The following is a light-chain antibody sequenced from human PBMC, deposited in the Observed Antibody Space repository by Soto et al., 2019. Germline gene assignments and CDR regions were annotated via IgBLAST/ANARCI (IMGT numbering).Light chain of an antibody. CDR1: NSNIGAGYD. J-gene: IGLJ1*01. V-gene: IGLV1-40*01. Sequence: QSVLTQPPSVSGAPGQRVTISCTGSNSNIGAGYDVHWYQQLPGTPPKLLIFGNTKRPSGVPDRFSGSKSATSASLAITGLQAEDEADYYCCSYGGSNTFVFGSGTKVTVL. CDR2: GNT. CDR3: CSYGGSNTFV.